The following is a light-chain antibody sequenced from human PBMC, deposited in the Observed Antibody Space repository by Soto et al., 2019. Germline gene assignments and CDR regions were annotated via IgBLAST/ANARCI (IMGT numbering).Light chain of an antibody. CDR3: PQYGSSIFT. CDR1: QSVSSSY. J-gene: IGKJ3*01. V-gene: IGKV3-20*01. Sequence: EIVLTQSPGTLSLSPGERATLSCRASQSVSSSYLAWYQQKPGQAPRLLIYGASGRATGIPDRFSGSGSGPASTLTISRLEPEDFAVYYCPQYGSSIFTFGPGTKLDIK. CDR2: GAS.